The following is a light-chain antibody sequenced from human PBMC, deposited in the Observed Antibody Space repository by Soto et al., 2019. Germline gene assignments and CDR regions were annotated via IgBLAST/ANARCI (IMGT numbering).Light chain of an antibody. CDR2: AAS. J-gene: IGKJ5*01. CDR3: QQYGNSPRT. Sequence: DIQMTQSPSSVSASVGDRVTITCRASERINTYLAWYQQQPGKAPKLLIYAASSLQSGVQSRFSGSGSGTDFTLTISRLEPEDFAVYFCQQYGNSPRTFGQGTRLEIK. V-gene: IGKV1-12*01. CDR1: ERINTY.